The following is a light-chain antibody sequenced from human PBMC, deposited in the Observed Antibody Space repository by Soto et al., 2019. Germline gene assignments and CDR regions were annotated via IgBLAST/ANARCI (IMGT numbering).Light chain of an antibody. J-gene: IGLJ2*01. CDR1: SSDVGGQKY. Sequence: QSALTQPASVSGSPGQSITISCTGTSSDVGGQKYVSWYQQYPGKAPKLMIYDVSSRPSGVSNRFSGSKSGNTASLTISGLQAEDEGDYYCSSYTTSKTVVFGGGTKVTVL. CDR2: DVS. CDR3: SSYTTSKTVV. V-gene: IGLV2-14*01.